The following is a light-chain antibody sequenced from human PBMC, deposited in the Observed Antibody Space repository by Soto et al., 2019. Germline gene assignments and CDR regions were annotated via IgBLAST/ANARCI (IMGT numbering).Light chain of an antibody. J-gene: IGKJ5*01. V-gene: IGKV3-20*01. Sequence: EIVLTQAPGHPFLSPGERTTLSCRTSQSVTSSYLAWYQQKPGQAPRLLIYRASSRATGIPDRFSGSGSGTDFTLTISRLEPEDFAVYYCQHFGSSPPITFGQGTRLEIK. CDR1: QSVTSSY. CDR2: RAS. CDR3: QHFGSSPPIT.